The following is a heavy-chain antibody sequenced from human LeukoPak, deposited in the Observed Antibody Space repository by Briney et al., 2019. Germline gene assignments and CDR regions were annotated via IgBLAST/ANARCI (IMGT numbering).Heavy chain of an antibody. CDR2: INPNSGGT. V-gene: IGHV1-2*06. CDR3: ARAPRSWGFDY. Sequence: ASVKVSCKASGYSFTGYSMHWVRQVPGQGLEWMGRINPNSGGTNYAQKFQGRITMTRSASINTAYMELTDLRSEYTAVYYCARAPRSWGFDYWGQGTLVTVSS. D-gene: IGHD7-27*01. CDR1: GYSFTGYS. J-gene: IGHJ4*02.